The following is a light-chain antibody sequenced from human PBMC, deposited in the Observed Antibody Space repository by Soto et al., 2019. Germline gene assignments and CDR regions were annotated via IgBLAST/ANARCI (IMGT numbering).Light chain of an antibody. J-gene: IGLJ1*01. V-gene: IGLV1-44*01. CDR2: SNN. CDR3: AAWDDSLNGPLYV. CDR1: SSNIGSNT. Sequence: QSVLTQPPSASGTTGQRVTISCSGSSSNIGSNTVNWYQQLPGTAPKLLIYSNNQRPSGVPDRFSGSKSGTSASLAISGLQSEDEADYYCAAWDDSLNGPLYVFGTGTKLTVL.